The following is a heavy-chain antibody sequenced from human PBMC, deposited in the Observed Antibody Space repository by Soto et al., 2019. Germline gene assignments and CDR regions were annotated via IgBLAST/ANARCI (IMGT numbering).Heavy chain of an antibody. Sequence: SETLSLTCAVYGGSFSGYYWSWIRQPPGKGLEWIGEINHSGSTNYNPSLKSRVTISVDTSKNQFSLKLSSVTAADTAVYYCARGKKGSSSLRFDPRGQGTLVTVSS. J-gene: IGHJ5*02. D-gene: IGHD6-6*01. CDR1: GGSFSGYY. CDR2: INHSGST. CDR3: ARGKKGSSSLRFDP. V-gene: IGHV4-34*01.